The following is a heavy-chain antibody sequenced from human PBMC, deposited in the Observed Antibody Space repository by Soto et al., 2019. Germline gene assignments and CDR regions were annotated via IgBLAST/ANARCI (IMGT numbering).Heavy chain of an antibody. CDR2: IYPGGSDT. J-gene: IGHJ6*02. CDR3: ARQLAAAGTHDYYYYGMDV. Sequence: PGESLKISCKGSGYSFTSYWIGWVRQMPGKGLEWMGIIYPGGSDTRYSPSFQGQVTISADKSISTAYLQWSSLKASDTAMYYCARQLAAAGTHDYYYYGMDVWGQGTTVTVSS. CDR1: GYSFTSYW. D-gene: IGHD6-13*01. V-gene: IGHV5-51*01.